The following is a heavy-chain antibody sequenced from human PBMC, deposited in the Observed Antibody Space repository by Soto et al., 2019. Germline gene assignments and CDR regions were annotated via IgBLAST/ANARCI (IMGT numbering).Heavy chain of an antibody. J-gene: IGHJ4*02. CDR3: ATAPGNFFDY. CDR2: ISTDNGNR. V-gene: IGHV1-18*01. CDR1: GYTFTSYS. Sequence: QVQLVQSGAEVKKPGASVKVSCRASGYTFTSYSFSWVRQAPGQGLEWMGWISTDNGNRNYAQKFEGRLTMTTDTSTSTAYMELRSLRSDDTAIYYCATAPGNFFDYWGQGTLVTVSS. D-gene: IGHD1-26*01.